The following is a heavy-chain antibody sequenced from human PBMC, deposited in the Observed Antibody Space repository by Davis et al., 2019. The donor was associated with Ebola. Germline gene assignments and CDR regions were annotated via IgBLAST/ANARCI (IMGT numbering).Heavy chain of an antibody. CDR2: ISYDGSNK. V-gene: IGHV3-30-3*01. CDR3: AREKVFDY. Sequence: GESLKISCAASGFTFSSYAMHWVRQAPGKGLEWVAVISYDGSNKYYADSVKGRFTISRDNSKNTLYLQMNSLRAEDTAVYYCAREKVFDYWGQGTLVTVSS. CDR1: GFTFSSYA. J-gene: IGHJ4*02.